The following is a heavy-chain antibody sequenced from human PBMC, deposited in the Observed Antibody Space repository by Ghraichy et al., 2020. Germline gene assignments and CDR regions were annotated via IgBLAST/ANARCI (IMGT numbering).Heavy chain of an antibody. CDR3: ARDPRTRSKHRYGMDV. Sequence: GGSLRLSCAASGFTVSSNYMSWVRQAPGKGLEWVSVIYSGGSTYYADSVKGRFTISRDNSKNTLYLQMNSLRAEDTAVYYCARDPRTRSKHRYGMDVWGQGTTVTVSS. CDR2: IYSGGST. V-gene: IGHV3-53*01. CDR1: GFTVSSNY. J-gene: IGHJ6*02. D-gene: IGHD1-14*01.